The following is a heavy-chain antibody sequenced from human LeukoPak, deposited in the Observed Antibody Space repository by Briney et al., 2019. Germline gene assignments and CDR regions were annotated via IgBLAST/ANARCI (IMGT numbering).Heavy chain of an antibody. CDR2: IYSGGST. D-gene: IGHD4-23*01. J-gene: IGHJ4*02. CDR1: GFTVSSNY. Sequence: GSLRLSCAASGFTVSSNYMSWVRQAPGKGLEWVSVIYSGGSTYYADSVKGRFTISRDNSKNTLYLQMNSLRAEDTAVYYCARILNDYGGEHWGQGTLVTVSS. CDR3: ARILNDYGGEH. V-gene: IGHV3-66*01.